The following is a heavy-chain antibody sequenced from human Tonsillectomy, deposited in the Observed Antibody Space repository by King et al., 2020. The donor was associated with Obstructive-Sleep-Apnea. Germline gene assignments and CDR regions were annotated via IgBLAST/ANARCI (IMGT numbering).Heavy chain of an antibody. CDR3: AKDITRWAFDY. D-gene: IGHD2-2*01. CDR1: GFTFSRYG. Sequence: QLVQSGGGLVQPGGSLRVSCAASGFTFSRYGMSCVRQAPGAGLEWVSSVTDNGANTYYADSVKGRFTISRDDSKNTVYLKMNSLRVEDTSFYYMAKDITRWAFDYSGKGTLVTVSA. J-gene: IGHJ4*02. CDR2: VTDNGANT. V-gene: IGHV3-23*04.